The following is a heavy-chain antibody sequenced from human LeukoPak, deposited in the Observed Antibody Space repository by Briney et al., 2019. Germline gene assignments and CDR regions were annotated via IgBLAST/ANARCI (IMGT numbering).Heavy chain of an antibody. V-gene: IGHV1-24*01. CDR3: ATAADYGDSSGPFDY. D-gene: IGHD3-22*01. CDR2: FDPEDGGT. Sequence: ASVKVSCKVSGYTLTELSMHWVRQAPGKGLEWMGGFDPEDGGTIYAQKFQGRVTMTEDTSTDTAYMELSSLRSEDTAVYYCATAADYGDSSGPFDYWGQGTLVTVSS. J-gene: IGHJ4*02. CDR1: GYTLTELS.